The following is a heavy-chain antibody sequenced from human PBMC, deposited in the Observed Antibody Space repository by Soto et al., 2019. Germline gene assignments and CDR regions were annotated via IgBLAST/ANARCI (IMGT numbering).Heavy chain of an antibody. CDR3: SGCSGGACHPRYGMDV. CDR1: GFTFSSCT. Sequence: EVHLVESGGGLVKPGGSLRLSCAVSGFTFSSCTMHWVRQAPGKGLEWVASISTSTSHIYYADSVKGRFTISRDNAKNSLFMQMNSLRAKDTAVYYFSGCSGGACHPRYGMDVWGQGTTVTVSS. D-gene: IGHD2-15*01. V-gene: IGHV3-21*01. J-gene: IGHJ6*02. CDR2: ISTSTSHI.